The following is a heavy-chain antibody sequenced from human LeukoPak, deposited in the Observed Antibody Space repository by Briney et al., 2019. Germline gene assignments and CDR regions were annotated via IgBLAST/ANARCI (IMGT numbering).Heavy chain of an antibody. J-gene: IGHJ6*03. CDR3: ARGLSYDILTGYFYYYYYMDV. D-gene: IGHD3-9*01. CDR1: GGSISSYY. V-gene: IGHV4-59*01. CDR2: IYYSGST. Sequence: PSETLSLTCTVSGGSISSYYWSWIRQPPGKGLEWIGYIYYSGSTNYNPSLKSRVTISVDTSKNQFSLKLSSVTAADTAVYYCARGLSYDILTGYFYYYYYMDVWGKGTTVTVSS.